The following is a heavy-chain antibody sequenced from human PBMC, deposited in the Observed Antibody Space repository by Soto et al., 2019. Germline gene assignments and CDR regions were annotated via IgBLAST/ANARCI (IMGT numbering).Heavy chain of an antibody. J-gene: IGHJ4*02. D-gene: IGHD3-10*01. CDR3: VSWGADYYGSGSDEDVFDY. Sequence: PGESLKISCKGSGYSFTSYWISWVLQIPGKGLEWMGRIDPSDSYTNYSPSFQGHVTISADKSISTAYLQWSSLKASDTAMYYCVSWGADYYGSGSDEDVFDYWGQGTLVTVSS. CDR2: IDPSDSYT. V-gene: IGHV5-10-1*01. CDR1: GYSFTSYW.